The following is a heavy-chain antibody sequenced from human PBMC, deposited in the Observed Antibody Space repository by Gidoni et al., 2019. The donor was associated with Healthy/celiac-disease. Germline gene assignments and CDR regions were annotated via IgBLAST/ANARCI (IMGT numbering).Heavy chain of an antibody. CDR3: ARDWGSHYYGSWSYVAY. V-gene: IGHV1-8*01. CDR1: GYTFTSYD. D-gene: IGHD3-10*01. CDR2: MNPNSGNT. J-gene: IGHJ4*02. Sequence: QVQLGLSGAEVKTPAASVKVSCRASGYTFTSYDLNWVRQATGQGLEWMGWMNPNSGNTGYAQKFQGRVTMTRNIAISTAYMELSSLRSEDTAVYYCARDWGSHYYGSWSYVAYWGQGTLVTVSS.